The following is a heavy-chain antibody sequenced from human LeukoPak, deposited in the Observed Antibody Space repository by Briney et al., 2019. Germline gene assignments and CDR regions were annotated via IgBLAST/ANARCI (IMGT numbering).Heavy chain of an antibody. Sequence: SETLSLTCTVSGGSISSYYWSWIRQSPGKGLECIGYIYYSGSTTYNPSLKSRVTISVDTSKNQFSLKLNSVTAADTAVYYCARRGYSNGSFDSWGPGTLVTVSS. CDR3: ARRGYSNGSFDS. V-gene: IGHV4-59*08. J-gene: IGHJ4*02. CDR2: IYYSGST. D-gene: IGHD6-19*01. CDR1: GGSISSYY.